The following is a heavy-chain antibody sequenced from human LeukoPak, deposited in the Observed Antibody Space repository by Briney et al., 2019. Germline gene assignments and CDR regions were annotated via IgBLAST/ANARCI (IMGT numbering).Heavy chain of an antibody. V-gene: IGHV3-48*03. CDR3: AGDGSIAAAGGMDV. CDR2: ISSSGSTI. J-gene: IGHJ6*04. CDR1: GFIFSSYE. D-gene: IGHD6-13*01. Sequence: PGGSLRLSCAASGFIFSSYEMNWVRQAPGKGLEWVSYISSSGSTIYYADSVKGRFTISRDNAKNSLYLQMNSLRAEDTAVYYCAGDGSIAAAGGMDVWGKGTTVTVSS.